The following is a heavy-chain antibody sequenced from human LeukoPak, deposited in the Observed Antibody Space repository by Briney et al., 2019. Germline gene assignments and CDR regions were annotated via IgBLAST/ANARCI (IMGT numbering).Heavy chain of an antibody. D-gene: IGHD5-24*01. Sequence: ASLKLSCKESRYTFTSYYMHWVRQAPGQGLEWMGIINPSGGSTSYAQKFQRRVTMTRDTSTSTVYMELSSLRSEDTAVYYCASRAGYNSYYFDYWGQGTLVTVSS. CDR1: RYTFTSYY. V-gene: IGHV1-46*01. CDR3: ASRAGYNSYYFDY. CDR2: INPSGGST. J-gene: IGHJ4*02.